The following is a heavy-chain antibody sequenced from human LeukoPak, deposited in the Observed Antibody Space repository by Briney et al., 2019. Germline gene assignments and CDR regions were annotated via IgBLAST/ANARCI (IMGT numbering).Heavy chain of an antibody. CDR2: IYYSGST. CDR3: ARLYYDSSGYYQICYFDY. CDR1: GGSISSSSYY. Sequence: KPSETPSLTCAVSGGSISSSSYYWGWIRQPPGKGLEWIGSIYYSGSTYYNPSLKSRFTISVDTSKNQFSLNLSSVTAADTAVYYCARLYYDSSGYYQICYFDYWGQGTLVTVSS. V-gene: IGHV4-39*01. D-gene: IGHD3-22*01. J-gene: IGHJ4*02.